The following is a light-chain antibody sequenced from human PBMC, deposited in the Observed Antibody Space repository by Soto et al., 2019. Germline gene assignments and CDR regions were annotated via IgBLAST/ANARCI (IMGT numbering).Light chain of an antibody. CDR2: DDD. J-gene: IGLJ1*01. V-gene: IGLV1-51*01. CDR1: SSNIGGNS. Sequence: QSVLTQPPSVSAAPGQRVTISCSGSSSNIGGNSVSWYQQLPGTAPQHLIYDDDKRPSGIPDRFSGSKSGTSATLGITVFQTGDEADYYGGSWDSSLSAYVVGTGTKVTVL. CDR3: GSWDSSLSAYV.